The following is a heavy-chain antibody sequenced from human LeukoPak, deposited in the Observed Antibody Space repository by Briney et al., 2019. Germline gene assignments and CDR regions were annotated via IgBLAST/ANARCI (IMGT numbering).Heavy chain of an antibody. V-gene: IGHV3-30*18. CDR2: ISTDVSHK. CDR3: AKDPPLYYYDSSGYYDEGY. J-gene: IGHJ4*02. Sequence: PGGSLRLSCAASGFTFSQYDMHWVRQAPGKGLEWVAVISTDVSHKYYADYVEGRFTISRDNSRNTLYLQMNSLRAEDTAVYYCAKDPPLYYYDSSGYYDEGYWGQGTLVTVSS. D-gene: IGHD3-22*01. CDR1: GFTFSQYD.